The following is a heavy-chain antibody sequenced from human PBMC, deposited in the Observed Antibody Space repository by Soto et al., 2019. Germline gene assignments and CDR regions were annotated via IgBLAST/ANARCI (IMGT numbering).Heavy chain of an antibody. J-gene: IGHJ4*02. D-gene: IGHD1-26*01. CDR1: GFTFSSYG. CDR2: ISYDGSNT. V-gene: IGHV3-30*18. CDR3: AKEGGLSGSYYISSSYYFDY. Sequence: QVQLVESGGGVAQPGRSLRLSCVASGFTFSSYGMHWVRQAPGKGLEWVAIISYDGSNTYYADSVKGRFTISRDNSKNTLYLQMNSLRAEDTSAYYCAKEGGLSGSYYISSSYYFDYWGQGTLVTVSS.